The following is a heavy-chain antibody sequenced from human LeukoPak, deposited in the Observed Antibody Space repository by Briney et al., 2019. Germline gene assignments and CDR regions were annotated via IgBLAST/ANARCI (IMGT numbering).Heavy chain of an antibody. J-gene: IGHJ4*02. CDR3: ARGTRELPFDY. D-gene: IGHD1-26*01. CDR2: INHSGST. Sequence: PGGSLRLSCAASGFTFSSYAMSWIRQPPGKGLEWIGEINHSGSTNYNPSLKSRVTISVDTSKNQFSLKLSSVTAADTAVYYCARGTRELPFDYWGQGTLVTVSS. V-gene: IGHV4-34*01. CDR1: GFTFSSYA.